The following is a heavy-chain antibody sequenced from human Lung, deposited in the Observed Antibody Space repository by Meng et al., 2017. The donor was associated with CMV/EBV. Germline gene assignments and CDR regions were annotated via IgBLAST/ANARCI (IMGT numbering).Heavy chain of an antibody. CDR3: ARGARLGYCSGANCYFNDV. CDR1: GGSLSSYR. D-gene: IGHD2-15*01. V-gene: IGHV1-69*10. CDR2: IIPILGIP. J-gene: IGHJ1*01. Sequence: SXXVSXKASGGSLSSYRINWVRQVPGQGFQWMGGIIPILGIPDYSENFQGRVTITADTSTDTAYMHLSSLRLEDTAVYYCARGARLGYCSGANCYFNDVXGQGXWVTVSS.